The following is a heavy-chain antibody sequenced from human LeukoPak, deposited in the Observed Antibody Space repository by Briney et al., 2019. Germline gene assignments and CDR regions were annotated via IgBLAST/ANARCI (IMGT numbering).Heavy chain of an antibody. CDR2: LYSGGNT. CDR1: GFTVSYNY. V-gene: IGHV3-53*01. D-gene: IGHD2-15*01. J-gene: IGHJ4*02. CDR3: ARAQYCSGGSCYFDY. Sequence: GGSLRLSCAASGFTVSYNYMSWVRQAPGKGLEWVSVLYSGGNTYYADSVRGRFTTSRDNSKNTLYLQMNSLRAEDTAVYYCARAQYCSGGSCYFDYWGQGTLVTVSS.